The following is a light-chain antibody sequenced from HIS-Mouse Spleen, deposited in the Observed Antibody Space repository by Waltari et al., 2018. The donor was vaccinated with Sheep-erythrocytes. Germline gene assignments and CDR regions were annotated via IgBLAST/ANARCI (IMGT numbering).Light chain of an antibody. CDR2: EVS. CDR1: SSDVGSYNR. V-gene: IGLV2-18*01. J-gene: IGLJ2*01. Sequence: QSALTQPPSVSGSPGQSATISCTGTSSDVGSYNRVSWYQQPPCTAPKLMIYEVSNRPSGVPDRFSGSKSGNTASLTISGLQAEDEADYYCSLYTSSSTLVFGGGTKLTVL. CDR3: SLYTSSSTLV.